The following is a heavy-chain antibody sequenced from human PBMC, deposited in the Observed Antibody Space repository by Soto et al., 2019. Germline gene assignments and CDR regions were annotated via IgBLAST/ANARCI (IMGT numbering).Heavy chain of an antibody. CDR3: AREAYSSGWYWFDP. CDR2: IWYDGSNK. Sequence: QVQLVESGGGVVQPGRSLRLSCVASGFTFSNYAMHWVRQAPGKGLEWVALIWYDGSNKYYADSVKGRFTISRDNPKNKLYLQMNNLRAEDTAVYYCAREAYSSGWYWFDPWGQGTLVTVSS. CDR1: GFTFSNYA. V-gene: IGHV3-33*01. D-gene: IGHD6-19*01. J-gene: IGHJ5*02.